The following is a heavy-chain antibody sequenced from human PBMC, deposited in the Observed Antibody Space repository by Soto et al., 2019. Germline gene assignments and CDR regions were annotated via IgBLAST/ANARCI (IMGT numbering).Heavy chain of an antibody. D-gene: IGHD6-19*01. CDR2: ITSSSTFI. CDR3: ARGSVVGMGQELDY. J-gene: IGHJ4*02. CDR1: GFTFSSNS. Sequence: EVQLVESGGGLVKPGGSLRLSCVGSGFTFSSNSMTWVRQAPGKGLEWVSSITSSSTFIYYADSVKGRFTISRDNAKNSVFLQMNSQRVEDTAVYYCARGSVVGMGQELDYWGQGTLVTVSS. V-gene: IGHV3-21*01.